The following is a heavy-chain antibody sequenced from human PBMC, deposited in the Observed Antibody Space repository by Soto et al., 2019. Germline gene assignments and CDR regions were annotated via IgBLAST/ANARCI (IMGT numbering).Heavy chain of an antibody. Sequence: SSVKVSCKASGGTFSSYTISWVRQAPGQGLEWMGRIIPILGIANYAQKFQGRVTITADKSTSTAYMELSSLRSEDTAVYYGARESLADYVGAFAIWGQGTMVTVSS. CDR2: IIPILGIA. J-gene: IGHJ3*02. V-gene: IGHV1-69*04. D-gene: IGHD4-17*01. CDR1: GGTFSSYT. CDR3: ARESLADYVGAFAI.